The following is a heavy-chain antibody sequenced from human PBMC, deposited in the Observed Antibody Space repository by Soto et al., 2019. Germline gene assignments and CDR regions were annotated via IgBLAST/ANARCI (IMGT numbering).Heavy chain of an antibody. D-gene: IGHD2-15*01. J-gene: IGHJ6*02. CDR2: FDPEDGET. CDR1: GYTLPELS. CDR3: ARYRHCSGDSCNYYYIMDL. V-gene: IGHV1-24*01. Sequence: ASVTVACKVSGYTLPELSMHWVRQAPGKGLEWMGGFDPEDGETIYAQKFQGRVTITADASTGTVYMELSSLRSDDTATYFCARYRHCSGDSCNYYYIMDLWGQGTTVTVSS.